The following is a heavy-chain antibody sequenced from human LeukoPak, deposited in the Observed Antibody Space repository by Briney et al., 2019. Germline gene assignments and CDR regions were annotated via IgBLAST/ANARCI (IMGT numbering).Heavy chain of an antibody. D-gene: IGHD3-10*01. CDR1: GGSISSGGYY. J-gene: IGHJ5*02. Sequence: SETLSLTCTVSGGSISSGGYYWSWIRQPPGKGLEWIGYIYHSGSTYYNPSLKSRVTISVDTSKNQFSLKLSSVTVADTAVYYCARVVTYYYGSGSGWFDPWGQGTLVTVSS. CDR2: IYHSGST. V-gene: IGHV4-30-2*05. CDR3: ARVVTYYYGSGSGWFDP.